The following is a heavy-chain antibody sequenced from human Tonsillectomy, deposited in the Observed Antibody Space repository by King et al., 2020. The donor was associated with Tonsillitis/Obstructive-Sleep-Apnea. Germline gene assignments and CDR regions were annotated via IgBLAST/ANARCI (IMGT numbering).Heavy chain of an antibody. Sequence: VQLVESGGGLVQPGGSLRLSCAASGFTFSSYAMSWVRQAPGKGLEWVSAISGSGGSTYYADSVKGRFTISRDNSKNTLYLQMNSLRAEDTAVYYCAKAGGYCSGCSCYPAAYYYNGMDVWGQGTTVTVSS. J-gene: IGHJ6*02. D-gene: IGHD2-15*01. CDR1: GFTFSSYA. V-gene: IGHV3-23*04. CDR3: AKAGGYCSGCSCYPAAYYYNGMDV. CDR2: ISGSGGST.